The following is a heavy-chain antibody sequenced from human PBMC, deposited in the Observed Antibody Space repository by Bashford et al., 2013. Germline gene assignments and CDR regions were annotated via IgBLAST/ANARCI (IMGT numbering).Heavy chain of an antibody. D-gene: IGHD3-3*01. Sequence: SESTNFNPSLKSRVSISVDTSKNQFSLKLNSVTPADTAVYYCAAGLRVYGVALPYYYDNWGQGTLVTVSS. CDR3: AAGLRVYGVALPYYYDN. V-gene: IGHV4-59*01. J-gene: IGHJ4*02. CDR2: SEST.